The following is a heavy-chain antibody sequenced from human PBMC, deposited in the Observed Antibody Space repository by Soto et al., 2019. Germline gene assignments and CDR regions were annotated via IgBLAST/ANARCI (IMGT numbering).Heavy chain of an antibody. J-gene: IGHJ3*02. V-gene: IGHV1-2*02. CDR2: INPATGAA. CDR3: ARGGGVGVAGSAAFDM. D-gene: IGHD3-3*01. CDR1: GYPVTAYY. Sequence: QLHLVQSGAVVKKPGASVTVSCSASGYPVTAYYMHWVRQAPGRGLEWMGGINPATGAAKYTQTFRGRVTMTRATSTSTVFMELSGLTSGDPAVFDCARGGGVGVAGSAAFDMWGQGTLVTVSS.